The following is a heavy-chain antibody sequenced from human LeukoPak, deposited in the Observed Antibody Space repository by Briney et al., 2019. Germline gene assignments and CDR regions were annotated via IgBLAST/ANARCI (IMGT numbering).Heavy chain of an antibody. D-gene: IGHD2-2*01. CDR2: ISYDGSNK. CDR1: GFTFSSYA. Sequence: PGGSLRLSCAASGFTFSSYAMHWVRQAPGKGLEWVAVISYDGSNKYYADSVKGRFTISRDNSKNTLYLQMNSLRAEDTAVYYCAKDFSSSTSSPDAFDIWGQGTMVTVSS. J-gene: IGHJ3*02. V-gene: IGHV3-30-3*01. CDR3: AKDFSSSTSSPDAFDI.